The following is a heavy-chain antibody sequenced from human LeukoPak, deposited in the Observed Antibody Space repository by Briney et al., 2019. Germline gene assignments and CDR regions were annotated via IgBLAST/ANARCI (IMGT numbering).Heavy chain of an antibody. J-gene: IGHJ4*02. D-gene: IGHD1-26*01. CDR1: GGPISSYY. CDR3: ARQRSASYFPENLREVDY. Sequence: PSETLSLTCTVSGGPISSYYWSWIRQPPGKGLEWIGYIQNTGNTNYNPSLKSRATISLATSKKQFSLNLSSVTAADTALYYCARQRSASYFPENLREVDYWGQGTRITVSS. V-gene: IGHV4-59*08. CDR2: IQNTGNT.